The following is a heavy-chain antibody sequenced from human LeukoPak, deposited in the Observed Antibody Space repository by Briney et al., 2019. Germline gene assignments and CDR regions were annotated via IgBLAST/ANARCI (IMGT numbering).Heavy chain of an antibody. CDR1: GGSFSGYY. CDR3: ARATGKYYYYYMDV. J-gene: IGHJ6*03. CDR2: INHSGST. V-gene: IGHV4-34*01. D-gene: IGHD4-11*01. Sequence: SETLSLTCAVYGGSFSGYYWSWIRQPPGKGLEWIGEINHSGSTNYNPSLKSRVTISVDTSKNQFSLKLSSVTAADTAVYYCARATGKYYYYYMDVWGKETTVTVSS.